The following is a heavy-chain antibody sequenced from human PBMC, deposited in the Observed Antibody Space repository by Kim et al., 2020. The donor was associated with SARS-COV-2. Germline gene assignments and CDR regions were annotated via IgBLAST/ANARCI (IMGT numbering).Heavy chain of an antibody. D-gene: IGHD6-13*01. J-gene: IGHJ4*02. V-gene: IGHV4-34*01. CDR2: INHSGST. CDR1: GGSFSGYY. Sequence: SETLSLTCAVYGGSFSGYYWSWIRQPPGKGLEWIGEINHSGSTNYNPSLKSRVTISVDTSKNQFSLKLSSVTAADTAVYYCAGQQPYFYYWGQGTLVTVSS. CDR3: AGQQPYFYY.